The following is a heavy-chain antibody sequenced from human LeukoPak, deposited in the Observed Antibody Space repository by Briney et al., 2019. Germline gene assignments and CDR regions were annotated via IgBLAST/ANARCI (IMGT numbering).Heavy chain of an antibody. J-gene: IGHJ4*02. CDR3: LAPGY. CDR1: GFTFSSYA. Sequence: PGGSLRLSCAASGFTFSSYAMHWVRQAPGKGLEWVAVISYDGSNKYYADSVKGRFTISRDNSKNTLYLQMNSLRAEDMAVYFCLAPGYWGQGTLVTVSS. V-gene: IGHV3-30-3*01. CDR2: ISYDGSNK.